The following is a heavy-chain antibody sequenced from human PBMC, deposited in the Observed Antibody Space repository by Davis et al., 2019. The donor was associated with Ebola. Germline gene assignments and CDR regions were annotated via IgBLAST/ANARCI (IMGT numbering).Heavy chain of an antibody. CDR2: IYSGGST. Sequence: GESLKISCVVSGFTVSSNYMSWVRQAPGKGLEWVSVIYSGGSTYYADSVKGRFTISRHNSKNTLYLQMNSLRAEDTAVYYCARVLGSVVDVWGQGTTVTVSS. D-gene: IGHD3-10*01. J-gene: IGHJ6*02. V-gene: IGHV3-53*04. CDR3: ARVLGSVVDV. CDR1: GFTVSSNY.